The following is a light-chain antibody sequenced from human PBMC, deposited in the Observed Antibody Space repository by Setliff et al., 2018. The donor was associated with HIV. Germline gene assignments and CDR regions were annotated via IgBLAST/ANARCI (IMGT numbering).Light chain of an antibody. CDR2: DVS. CDR1: SSDVGGYNY. V-gene: IGLV2-14*01. Sequence: QSVLTQPASVSGSPGQSITISCTGTSSDVGGYNYVSWYQQHPGKAPKLMIYDVSKRPSGVSNRFSGSKSGNTASLTISGLQAEDEADYYCSSFTSSSTFGYVFGTGTKVTV. CDR3: SSFTSSSTFGYV. J-gene: IGLJ1*01.